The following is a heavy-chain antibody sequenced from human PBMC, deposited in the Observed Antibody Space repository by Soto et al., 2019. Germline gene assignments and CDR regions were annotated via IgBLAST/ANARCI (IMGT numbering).Heavy chain of an antibody. D-gene: IGHD3-10*01. CDR3: ARDRRGEVAYDAFDI. J-gene: IGHJ3*02. CDR2: IIPIFGTA. Sequence: SVKVSCKASGGTFSSYAISWVRQAPGQGLEWMGGIIPIFGTANYAQKFQGRVTITADESTSTDYMELSSLRSEDTAVYYCARDRRGEVAYDAFDIWGEGKMVTVSS. V-gene: IGHV1-69*13. CDR1: GGTFSSYA.